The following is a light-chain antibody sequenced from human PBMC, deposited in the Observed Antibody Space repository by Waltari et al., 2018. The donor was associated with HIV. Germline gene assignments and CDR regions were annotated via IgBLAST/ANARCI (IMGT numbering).Light chain of an antibody. V-gene: IGKV4-1*01. CDR3: LQYNSYSWT. CDR1: QSVLFSSNNKNH. Sequence: DIVMTQSPASLAVSLGERATINCKSSQSVLFSSNNKNHLAWYQQKPGQPPRLLIYWASTRESGVPDRFSGSGSGTDFTLTISSLQAEDVAVYYCLQYNSYSWTFGQGTKVEIK. CDR2: WAS. J-gene: IGKJ1*01.